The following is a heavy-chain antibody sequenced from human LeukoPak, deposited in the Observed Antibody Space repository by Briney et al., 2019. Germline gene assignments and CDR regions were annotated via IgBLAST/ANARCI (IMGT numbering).Heavy chain of an antibody. CDR3: APVGNDAFDI. J-gene: IGHJ3*02. V-gene: IGHV4-34*01. CDR2: INHSGST. Sequence: SETLSLTCAVYGGSFSGYYWSWIRQPPGKGLEWIGEINHSGSTNYNPSLKSRVTTSVDTSKNQFSLKLSSVTAADTAVYYCAPVGNDAFDIWGQGTMVTVSS. CDR1: GGSFSGYY. D-gene: IGHD1-26*01.